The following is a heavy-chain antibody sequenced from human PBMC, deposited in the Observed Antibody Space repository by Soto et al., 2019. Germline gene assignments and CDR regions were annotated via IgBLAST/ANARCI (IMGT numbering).Heavy chain of an antibody. V-gene: IGHV1-46*01. D-gene: IGHD6-6*01. CDR2: INPSDGST. Sequence: ASVKVSCKASGYTFTSSYVYWVRQAPGQGLEWIGRINPSDGSTTYAEKFQGRVTMTTDTSKSTVYIELSSLRSEDRGVYYCAIVAARPGVIVYRSQRSHVTVSS. CDR3: AIVAARPGVIVY. CDR1: GYTFTSSY. J-gene: IGHJ4*02.